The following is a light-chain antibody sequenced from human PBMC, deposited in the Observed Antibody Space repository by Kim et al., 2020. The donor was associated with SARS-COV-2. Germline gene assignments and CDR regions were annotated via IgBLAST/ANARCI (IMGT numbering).Light chain of an antibody. V-gene: IGLV3-1*01. J-gene: IGLJ2*01. CDR3: QAWDSSIVV. Sequence: SYELTQPPSVSVSPGQTASITSSGNKLGDKYACWYQQKPGQSPVLVIYQDSKRPSGIPERFSGSNSGNTATLTISGTQAMDEADYYCQAWDSSIVV. CDR2: QDS. CDR1: KLGDKY.